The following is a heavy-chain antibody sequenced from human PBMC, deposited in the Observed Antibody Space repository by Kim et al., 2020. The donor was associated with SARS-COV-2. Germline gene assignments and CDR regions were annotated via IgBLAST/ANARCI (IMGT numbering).Heavy chain of an antibody. Sequence: SETLSLICAVYGGSFSGYYWSWIRQPPGKGLEWIGEINHSGSTNYNPSLKSRVTISVDTSKNQFSLKLSSVTAADTAVYYCARGPDYCSSTSCYFDYWGQGTLVTVSS. D-gene: IGHD2-2*01. CDR2: INHSGST. CDR1: GGSFSGYY. J-gene: IGHJ4*02. V-gene: IGHV4-34*01. CDR3: ARGPDYCSSTSCYFDY.